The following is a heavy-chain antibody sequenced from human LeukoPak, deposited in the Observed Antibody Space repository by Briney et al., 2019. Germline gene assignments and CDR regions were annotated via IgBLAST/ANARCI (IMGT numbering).Heavy chain of an antibody. Sequence: PGGSLRLSCAASGFTFSSYAMHWVRQAPGKGLEWVSGISWNSGRIGYADSVKGRFTISRDNAKNSLYLQMNSLRAEDTALYYCARDPGSLPAAIGYCYYGMDVWGQGTTVTVSS. CDR3: ARDPGSLPAAIGYCYYGMDV. V-gene: IGHV3-9*01. D-gene: IGHD2-2*02. CDR2: ISWNSGRI. CDR1: GFTFSSYA. J-gene: IGHJ6*02.